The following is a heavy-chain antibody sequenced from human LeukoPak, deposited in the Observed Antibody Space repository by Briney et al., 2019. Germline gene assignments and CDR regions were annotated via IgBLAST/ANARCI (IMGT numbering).Heavy chain of an antibody. CDR2: IYTSGST. CDR3: ARALGSAARHYYYYYGMDV. Sequence: SETLSLTCTVSGGSISSYYWSWIRQPAGKGLEWIGRIYTSGSTNYNASLKSRVTMSVDTSRNQFSLKLSSVTAADTAVYYCARALGSAARHYYYYYGMDVWGQGTTVTVSS. J-gene: IGHJ6*02. CDR1: GGSISSYY. D-gene: IGHD6-6*01. V-gene: IGHV4-4*07.